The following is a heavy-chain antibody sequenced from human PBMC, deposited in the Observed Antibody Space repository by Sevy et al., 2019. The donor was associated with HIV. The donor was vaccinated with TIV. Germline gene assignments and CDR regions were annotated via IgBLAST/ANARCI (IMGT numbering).Heavy chain of an antibody. Sequence: ASVKVSCKASGYTFTSYGISWVRQAPGQGLEWMGWISAYNGNTNYAQKLQGRVTMTTDTSTSTAYMELRSRRSDDTAVYYCAGDGGKWELGGDAFDIWGQGTMVTVSS. D-gene: IGHD1-26*01. V-gene: IGHV1-18*01. J-gene: IGHJ3*02. CDR1: GYTFTSYG. CDR3: AGDGGKWELGGDAFDI. CDR2: ISAYNGNT.